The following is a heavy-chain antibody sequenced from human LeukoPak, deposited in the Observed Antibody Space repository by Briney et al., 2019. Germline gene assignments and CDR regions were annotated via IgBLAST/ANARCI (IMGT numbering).Heavy chain of an antibody. CDR3: AKVGSRMVTDDY. Sequence: PGGSLRLSCAASGFTFSSYWMHWVRQAPGEGLVWVSAISGSGGSTYYADSVKGRFTISRDNSKNTLYLQMNSLRAEDTAVYYCAKVGSRMVTDDYWGQGALVTVSS. V-gene: IGHV3-23*01. CDR2: ISGSGGST. CDR1: GFTFSSYW. D-gene: IGHD2-21*02. J-gene: IGHJ4*02.